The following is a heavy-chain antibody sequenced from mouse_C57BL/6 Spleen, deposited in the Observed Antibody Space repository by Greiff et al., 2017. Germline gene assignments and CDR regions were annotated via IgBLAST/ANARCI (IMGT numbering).Heavy chain of an antibody. Sequence: QVQLKESGPELVKPGASVKISCKASGYTFTDYYINWVKQRPGQGLEWIGWIFPGSGSTYYNEKFKGKATLTVDKSSSTAYMLLSSLTSEDSAVYFCARFFDGYYNAFDYWGQGTTLTVSS. V-gene: IGHV1-75*01. CDR1: GYTFTDYY. CDR3: ARFFDGYYNAFDY. CDR2: IFPGSGST. J-gene: IGHJ2*01. D-gene: IGHD2-3*01.